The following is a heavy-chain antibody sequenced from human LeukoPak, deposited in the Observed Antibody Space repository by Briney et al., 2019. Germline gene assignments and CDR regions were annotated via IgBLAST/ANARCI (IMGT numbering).Heavy chain of an antibody. J-gene: IGHJ4*02. Sequence: SETLSLTCTVASDSISTYYWSWIRQPPGKGLEWIGYIHNSGSTSYNPSLKSRLAMSLDTSKNQFSLNLNSVTAADTAVYYCARGIRGAADYWGQGTLDTVSS. V-gene: IGHV4-59*01. D-gene: IGHD3-16*01. CDR2: IHNSGST. CDR3: ARGIRGAADY. CDR1: SDSISTYY.